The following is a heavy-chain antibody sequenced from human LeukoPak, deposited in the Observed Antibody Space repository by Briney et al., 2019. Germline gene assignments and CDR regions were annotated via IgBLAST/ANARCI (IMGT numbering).Heavy chain of an antibody. Sequence: SETLSLTCTVSGGSISSYYWSWIRQPPGRGLEWIGYIYYSGSTNYNPSLKSRVTISVDTSKNQFSLKLSSVTAADTAVYYCARATDFWSGYYLDYWGQGTLVTVSS. CDR3: ARATDFWSGYYLDY. CDR2: IYYSGST. J-gene: IGHJ4*02. V-gene: IGHV4-59*01. CDR1: GGSISSYY. D-gene: IGHD3-3*01.